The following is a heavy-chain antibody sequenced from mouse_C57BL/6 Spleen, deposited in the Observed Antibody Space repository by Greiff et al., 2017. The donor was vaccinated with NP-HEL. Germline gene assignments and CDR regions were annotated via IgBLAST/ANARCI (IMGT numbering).Heavy chain of an antibody. CDR1: GFSLTSYG. V-gene: IGHV2-9*01. J-gene: IGHJ4*01. Sequence: VKVVESGPGLVAPSQSLSITCTVSGFSLTSYGVDWVRQPPGKGLEWLGVIWGGGSTNYNSALMSRLSISKDNSKSQVFLKMNSLQTDDTAMYYCAKHITTVVAGDAMDYWGQGTSVTVSS. D-gene: IGHD1-1*01. CDR2: IWGGGST. CDR3: AKHITTVVAGDAMDY.